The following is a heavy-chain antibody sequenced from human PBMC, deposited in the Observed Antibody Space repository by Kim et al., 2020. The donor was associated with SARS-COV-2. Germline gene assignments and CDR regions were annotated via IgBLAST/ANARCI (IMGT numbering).Heavy chain of an antibody. CDR3: ARGDYDILTGRYPPDY. CDR2: INHSGST. V-gene: IGHV4-34*01. J-gene: IGHJ4*02. CDR1: GGSFSGYY. Sequence: SETLSLTCAVYGGSFSGYYWSWIRQPPGKGLEWIGEINHSGSTNYNPSLKSRVTISVDTSKNQFSLKLSSVTAADTAVYYCARGDYDILTGRYPPDYWGQGTLVTVSS. D-gene: IGHD3-9*01.